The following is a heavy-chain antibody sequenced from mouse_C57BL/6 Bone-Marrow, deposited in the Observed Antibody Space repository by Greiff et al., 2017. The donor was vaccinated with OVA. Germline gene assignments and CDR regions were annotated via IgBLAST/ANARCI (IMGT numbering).Heavy chain of an antibody. J-gene: IGHJ4*01. V-gene: IGHV1-50*01. CDR2: IDPSGSCT. CDR3: ARSQVTGYAMDY. Sequence: VQLQQPGAELVKPGASVKLSCKASGYTFTSYWMQWVKQRPGQGLEWIGEIDPSGSCTNYNQKFKGKATLTVDKSSSTAYMQLSSLTSEDSAVYYCARSQVTGYAMDYWGQGTSVTVSS. D-gene: IGHD3-2*02. CDR1: GYTFTSYW.